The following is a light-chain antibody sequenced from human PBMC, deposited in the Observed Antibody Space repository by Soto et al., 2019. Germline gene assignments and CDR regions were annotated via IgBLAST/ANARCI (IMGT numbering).Light chain of an antibody. CDR3: QQYNDFQYT. CDR1: QSISSW. V-gene: IGKV1-5*01. Sequence: DIQMTQSPSTLSAFVGDRVTITCRASQSISSWLAWYQQKPGKAPKLLIHDASTLESGVPSRFSGRGSGTEFTLTISSLQPDDFATYFCQQYNDFQYTFGPGTKLEI. CDR2: DAS. J-gene: IGKJ2*01.